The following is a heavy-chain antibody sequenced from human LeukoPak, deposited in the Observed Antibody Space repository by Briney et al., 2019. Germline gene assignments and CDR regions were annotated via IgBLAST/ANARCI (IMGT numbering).Heavy chain of an antibody. CDR1: GFTFSSYA. V-gene: IGHV3-30*04. Sequence: GRSLRLSCAASGFTFSSYAMHWVRQAPGKGLEWVAVISYDGSNKYYAGSVKGRFTISRDNSKNTLYLQMNSLRAEDTAVYYCARGRMATIDYYYGMDVWGQGTTVTVSS. J-gene: IGHJ6*02. CDR3: ARGRMATIDYYYGMDV. D-gene: IGHD5-24*01. CDR2: ISYDGSNK.